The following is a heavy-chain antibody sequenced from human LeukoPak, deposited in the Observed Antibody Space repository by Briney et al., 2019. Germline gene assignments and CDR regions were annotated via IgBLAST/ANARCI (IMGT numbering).Heavy chain of an antibody. CDR2: ISGSGGST. V-gene: IGHV3-23*01. CDR1: GFNFSSYE. Sequence: PGGSLRLSCAASGFNFSSYEMNWVRQAPGKGLEWVSAISGSGGSTYYADSVKGRFTISRDNSKNTLYLQMNSLRAEDTAVYYCAKDLLLWFGELFAFDYWGQGTLVTVSS. J-gene: IGHJ4*02. D-gene: IGHD3-10*01. CDR3: AKDLLLWFGELFAFDY.